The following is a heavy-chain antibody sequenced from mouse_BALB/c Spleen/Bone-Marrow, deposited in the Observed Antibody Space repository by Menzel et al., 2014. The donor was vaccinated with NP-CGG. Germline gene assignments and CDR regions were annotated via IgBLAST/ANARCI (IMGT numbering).Heavy chain of an antibody. Sequence: EVKLMESGGGLVQPGGSRKLSCAASGFTFSSFGMHWVRQAPEKGLEWVAYISSGSSTIYYVDTVKGRFTISRDNPKNTLFLQMTSLRSEDTAMYYCTRKGALITHYYAMDYWGQGTSVTVSS. CDR3: TRKGALITHYYAMDY. D-gene: IGHD2-4*01. V-gene: IGHV5-17*02. CDR1: GFTFSSFG. J-gene: IGHJ4*01. CDR2: ISSGSSTI.